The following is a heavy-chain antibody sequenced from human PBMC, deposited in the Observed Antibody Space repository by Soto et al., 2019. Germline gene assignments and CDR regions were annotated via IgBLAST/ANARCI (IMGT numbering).Heavy chain of an antibody. CDR3: ATPPHWDILTGSHDAFDI. CDR2: IIPIFGTA. Sequence: SVKVSCKASGGTFSSYAISWVRQAPGQGLEWMGGIIPIFGTANYAQKFQGRVTITADESTSTAYMELSSLRSEDTAVYYCATPPHWDILTGSHDAFDIWGQGTMVTVSS. J-gene: IGHJ3*02. CDR1: GGTFSSYA. D-gene: IGHD3-9*01. V-gene: IGHV1-69*13.